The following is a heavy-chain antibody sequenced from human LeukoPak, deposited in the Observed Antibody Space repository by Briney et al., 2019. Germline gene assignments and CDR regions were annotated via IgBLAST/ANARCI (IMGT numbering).Heavy chain of an antibody. CDR2: IKEDGSEK. J-gene: IGHJ6*03. CDR3: ARDYDIWSGYTYYYYMDV. V-gene: IGHV3-7*01. Sequence: GGSLRLSCVASGSTFSSYWMSWVRQAPGKGPEWVANIKEDGSEKYYVDSVKGRFTISRDSAKNSMFLQMNSLRAEDTGVYYCARDYDIWSGYTYYYYMDVWGKGTTVTVSS. D-gene: IGHD3-3*01. CDR1: GSTFSSYW.